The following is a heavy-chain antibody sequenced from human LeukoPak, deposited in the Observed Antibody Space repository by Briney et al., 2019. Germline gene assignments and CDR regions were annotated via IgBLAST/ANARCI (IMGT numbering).Heavy chain of an antibody. CDR3: ATSQSTSGRYGNAFDF. CDR1: GFTFSTYW. D-gene: IGHD6-19*01. J-gene: IGHJ3*01. CDR2: IKQDGSEK. V-gene: IGHV3-7*01. Sequence: PGGSLRLSCAPSGFTFSTYWMSWVRQAPGKGLEWVANIKQDGSEKYYVDSVKGRFTISRDNAKNSLYLQMNSLRAEDTALYYCATSQSTSGRYGNAFDFWGQGTLVTVSS.